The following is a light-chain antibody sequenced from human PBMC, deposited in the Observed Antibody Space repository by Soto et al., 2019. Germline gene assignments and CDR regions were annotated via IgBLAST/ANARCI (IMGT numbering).Light chain of an antibody. Sequence: EIVLTQSPGTLSLSPGERATLSCRASQSVSSSYLAWYQQRPGQAPRLLISGASSRATGIPDRFSGSGSGTDFILTISRLEPDDVAVYYCQQYGSSPYTFGQGTKLEIK. V-gene: IGKV3-20*01. J-gene: IGKJ2*01. CDR3: QQYGSSPYT. CDR1: QSVSSSY. CDR2: GAS.